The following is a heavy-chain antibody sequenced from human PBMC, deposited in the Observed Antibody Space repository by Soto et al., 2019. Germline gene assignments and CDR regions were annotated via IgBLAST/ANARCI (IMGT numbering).Heavy chain of an antibody. V-gene: IGHV4-39*01. CDR1: GGSISSSSYY. CDR3: ARHGRLWFGVVAFDI. Sequence: SETLSLTCTVSGGSISSSSYYWGWIRQPPGKGLEWIGSIYYSGSTYYNPSLKSRVTMSVDTSKNQFSLKLSSVTAADTAVYYCARHGRLWFGVVAFDIWGQGTMVTVSS. J-gene: IGHJ3*02. D-gene: IGHD3-10*01. CDR2: IYYSGST.